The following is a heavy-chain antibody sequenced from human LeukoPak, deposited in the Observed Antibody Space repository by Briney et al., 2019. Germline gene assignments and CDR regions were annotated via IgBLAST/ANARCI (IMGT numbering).Heavy chain of an antibody. CDR3: ARESGYIGSVCVVAFDM. V-gene: IGHV4-4*07. D-gene: IGHD5-12*01. J-gene: IGHJ3*02. CDR1: GGSINYYY. CDR2: IYSSGST. Sequence: SETLSLTCTVSGGSINYYYWTWIRQPAGKGLEWIGRIYSSGSTNYNPSLKSRVIMSVDTSKNQFSLKLSSVTAADTAVYYCARESGYIGSVCVVAFDMWGQGTMVTVSS.